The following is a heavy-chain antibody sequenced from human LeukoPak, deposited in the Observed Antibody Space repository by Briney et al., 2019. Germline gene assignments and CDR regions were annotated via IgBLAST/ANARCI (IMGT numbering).Heavy chain of an antibody. V-gene: IGHV1-8*01. CDR3: ASLYSYCSGGSCYTPYYYYGMDV. CDR1: GYTFTSYD. J-gene: IGHJ6*02. D-gene: IGHD2-15*01. CDR2: MNPNSGNT. Sequence: APVKVSCKASGYTFTSYDINWVRQATGQGLEWMGWMNPNSGNTGYAQKFQGRVTMTRNTSISTAYMELSSLRSEDTAVYYCASLYSYCSGGSCYTPYYYYGMDVWGQGTTVTVSS.